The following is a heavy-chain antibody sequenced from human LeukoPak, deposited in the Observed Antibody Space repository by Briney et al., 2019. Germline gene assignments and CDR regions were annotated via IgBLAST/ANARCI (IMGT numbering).Heavy chain of an antibody. J-gene: IGHJ4*02. V-gene: IGHV3-23*01. CDR3: AKNTQYSGYYDC. CDR1: GFTFSSYA. CDR2: ISDSGGIT. Sequence: GGSLRVSCAASGFTFSSYAMSWVRQAPGKGPEWVSFISDSGGITYYADSVKGRFTISRDNSKNTLYLQMNSLRAEDTAVYYCAKNTQYSGYYDCWGQGTLVAVSS. D-gene: IGHD6-6*01.